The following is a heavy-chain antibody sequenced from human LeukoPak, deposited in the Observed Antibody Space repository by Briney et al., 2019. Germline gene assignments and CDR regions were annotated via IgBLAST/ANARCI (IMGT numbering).Heavy chain of an antibody. J-gene: IGHJ4*02. CDR1: GFAFGSCA. CDR3: AKDRTSRSNFDY. D-gene: IGHD2-2*01. CDR2: ISGSGGST. Sequence: GGSLRLPCADSGFAFGSCAMSWVRQAPGKGLEWVSGISGSGGSTYYADSVKGRFTISRDNFKNTLYLQMNSLRAEDTAVYYCAKDRTSRSNFDYWGQGTLVTASS. V-gene: IGHV3-23*01.